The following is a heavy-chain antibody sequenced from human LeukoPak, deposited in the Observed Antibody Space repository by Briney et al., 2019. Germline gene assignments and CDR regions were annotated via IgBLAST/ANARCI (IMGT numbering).Heavy chain of an antibody. CDR3: ARWGGTRQYYFDY. CDR2: TRFDGSIK. CDR1: GFIFSDYG. D-gene: IGHD1-1*01. V-gene: IGHV3-33*01. Sequence: GGSLRLSCAVSGFIFSDYGFHWVRQAPGKGLEWVAVTRFDGSIKQYADSVKGRFTISRDDSKNTLYLQMNFPKSEDTAVYYCARWGGTRQYYFDYWGQGTLVTVPS. J-gene: IGHJ4*02.